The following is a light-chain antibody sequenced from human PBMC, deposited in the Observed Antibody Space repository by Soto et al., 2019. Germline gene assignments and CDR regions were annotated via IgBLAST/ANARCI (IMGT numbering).Light chain of an antibody. CDR2: DVS. Sequence: QSVLTQPASVSGSPGQSITISCTGTSSNVGGYNYVSWYQQHPGKAPTLMISDVSDRPSGVSNRFSGSKSGNTASLTISGLQAEDEGDYYCSSYTSTNTLVFGGGTKLTVL. J-gene: IGLJ2*01. CDR1: SSNVGGYNY. V-gene: IGLV2-14*03. CDR3: SSYTSTNTLV.